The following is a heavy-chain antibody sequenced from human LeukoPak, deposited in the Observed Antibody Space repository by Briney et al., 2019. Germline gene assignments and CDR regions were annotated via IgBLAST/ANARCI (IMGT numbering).Heavy chain of an antibody. CDR2: INSDGSST. V-gene: IGHV3-74*01. J-gene: IGHJ3*02. CDR1: GFTFSSYW. Sequence: GGSLRLSCAASGFTFSSYWMHWVRQAPGKGLVWVSRINSDGSSTSYADSVKGRFTISRDNAKNTLYLQMNSLRAEDTAVYYCARDQAYYYDSSGNYSGDDAFDIWGQGTMVTVSS. D-gene: IGHD3-22*01. CDR3: ARDQAYYYDSSGNYSGDDAFDI.